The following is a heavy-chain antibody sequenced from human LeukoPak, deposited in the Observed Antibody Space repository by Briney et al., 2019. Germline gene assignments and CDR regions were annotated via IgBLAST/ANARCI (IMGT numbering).Heavy chain of an antibody. D-gene: IGHD2-21*02. Sequence: GGSLRLSCAVSGLTFSIYGMHWVRQAPGKGLEWVAVISYDGSSKFFADSVRSRFTISRDNSENTLYLQMNSLRAEDTAVYYCARGHIVVVTAYYFDYWGQGTLVTVSS. CDR1: GLTFSIYG. J-gene: IGHJ4*02. CDR3: ARGHIVVVTAYYFDY. CDR2: ISYDGSSK. V-gene: IGHV3-30*03.